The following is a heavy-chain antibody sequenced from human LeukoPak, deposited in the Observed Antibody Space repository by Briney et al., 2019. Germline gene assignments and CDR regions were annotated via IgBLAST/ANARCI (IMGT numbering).Heavy chain of an antibody. J-gene: IGHJ5*02. CDR1: GGSFSGYY. D-gene: IGHD3-22*01. V-gene: IGHV4-34*01. CDR3: ARAWLFSGGWFDP. CDR2: INHSGST. Sequence: SETLSLTCAVYGGSFSGYYWSWIRQPPGKGLELIGEINHSGSTNYNPSLKSRVTISVDTSKNQFSLKLSSVTAADTAVYYCARAWLFSGGWFDPWGQGTLVTVSS.